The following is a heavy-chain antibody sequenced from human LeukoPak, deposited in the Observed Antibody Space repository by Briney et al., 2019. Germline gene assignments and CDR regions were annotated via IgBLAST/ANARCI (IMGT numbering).Heavy chain of an antibody. CDR1: GYTFTNYG. Sequence: ASVTVSFKASGYTFTNYGISWVRQAPGQGGEGMGWISAYNGNTNYAQKLQGRVTITTDTSTSTAYMELSSLRSEDTAVYYCARGYPGNYFDYWGQGTLVTVSS. D-gene: IGHD1-1*01. CDR2: ISAYNGNT. V-gene: IGHV1-18*01. J-gene: IGHJ4*02. CDR3: ARGYPGNYFDY.